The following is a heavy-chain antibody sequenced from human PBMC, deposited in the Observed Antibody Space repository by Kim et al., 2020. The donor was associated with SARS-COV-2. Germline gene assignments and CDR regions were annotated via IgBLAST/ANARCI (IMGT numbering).Heavy chain of an antibody. CDR2: ISGSGSS. D-gene: IGHD3-10*01. V-gene: IGHV4-39*01. Sequence: SETLSLTCAVSGGSISSYSWYWVCIRQPPGMGREWIGSISGSGSSYYNPSRKSPMTMYVYTTKNSFCLNFVTVTAADTALCYRGSVVW. J-gene: IGHJ3*01. CDR1: GGSISSYSWY. CDR3: GSVV.